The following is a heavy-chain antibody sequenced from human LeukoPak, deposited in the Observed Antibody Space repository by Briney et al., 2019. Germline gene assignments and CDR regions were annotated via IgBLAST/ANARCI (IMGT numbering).Heavy chain of an antibody. Sequence: GESLKISCKGSGYSFTSYWIGWVRQMPGKGLEWMGIIYPGDSDTRYSPSFQGQVTISADKSISTAYLQQSSLKASDTAMYYCARIVVPAAITSGFDYWGQGTLVTVSS. CDR2: IYPGDSDT. CDR3: ARIVVPAAITSGFDY. V-gene: IGHV5-51*01. CDR1: GYSFTSYW. J-gene: IGHJ4*02. D-gene: IGHD2-2*01.